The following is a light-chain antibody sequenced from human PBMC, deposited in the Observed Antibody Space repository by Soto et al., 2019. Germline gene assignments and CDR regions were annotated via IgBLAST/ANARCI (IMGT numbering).Light chain of an antibody. Sequence: EIVLTQSPRALHLSPGERATLSCRASQSVSSAYLAWYQQKPGQAPRLLIYDVSSRATGIPDRFSGSGSGTDFTLTVSRLEPEDFAVYYCQQYGSSPETFGQGTKVDIK. J-gene: IGKJ1*01. V-gene: IGKV3-20*01. CDR3: QQYGSSPET. CDR1: QSVSSAY. CDR2: DVS.